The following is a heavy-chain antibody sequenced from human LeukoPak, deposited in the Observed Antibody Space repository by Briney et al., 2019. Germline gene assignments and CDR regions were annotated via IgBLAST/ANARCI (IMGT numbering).Heavy chain of an antibody. CDR1: GFSLNTGGMC. CDR2: IDWDDDK. D-gene: IGHD6-19*01. Sequence: SGPTLVNPTQTLTLTCTFSGFSLNTGGMCVSWIRQPPGKALVWLARIDWDDDKFYSTSLTTRLTISKDTSKNQVVLTMTNMDPADTATYYCARIRAVSGNFLLDYWGQGTLVTVSS. V-gene: IGHV2-70*17. CDR3: ARIRAVSGNFLLDY. J-gene: IGHJ4*02.